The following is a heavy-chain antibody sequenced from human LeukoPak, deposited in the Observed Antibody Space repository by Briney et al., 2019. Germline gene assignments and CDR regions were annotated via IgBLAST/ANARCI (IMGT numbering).Heavy chain of an antibody. CDR1: GFTFSNAW. Sequence: GGSLRLSCAASGFTFSNAWMSWVRQAPGKGLEWVGRIKSKTDGGTTDYAAPVKGRFTISRDDSKSTLYLQMNSLKTEDTAVYYCTTDQVVTYYYDSSGYYSVDYWGQGTLVTVSS. V-gene: IGHV3-15*01. CDR2: IKSKTDGGTT. D-gene: IGHD3-22*01. J-gene: IGHJ4*02. CDR3: TTDQVVTYYYDSSGYYSVDY.